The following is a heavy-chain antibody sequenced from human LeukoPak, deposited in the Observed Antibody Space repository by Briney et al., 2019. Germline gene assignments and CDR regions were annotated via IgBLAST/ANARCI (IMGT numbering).Heavy chain of an antibody. CDR1: GVSVIPYY. Sequence: PSETLSLTCTVSGVSVIPYYWSWIRQPAGEGPEWIGRMYTNGDTAYNPSLKSRVTMSIDTSKNQFSLKLSSVTAADTAVYYCATSGSSFDYYHYIDVWGKGTTVTVSS. CDR3: ATSGSSFDYYHYIDV. CDR2: MYTNGDT. D-gene: IGHD3-10*01. V-gene: IGHV4-4*07. J-gene: IGHJ6*03.